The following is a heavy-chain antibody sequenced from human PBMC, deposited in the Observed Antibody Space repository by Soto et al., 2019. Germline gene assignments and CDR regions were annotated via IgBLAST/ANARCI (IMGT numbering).Heavy chain of an antibody. CDR3: ASNSPLNDSSGYYVDY. D-gene: IGHD3-22*01. Sequence: SVKVSCKASGGTFSSYAISWVRQAPGQGLEWMGGIIPIFGTANYAQKFQGRVTITADESTSTAYMELSSLRSEDTAVYYCASNSPLNDSSGYYVDYWGQGTLVTVSS. V-gene: IGHV1-69*13. J-gene: IGHJ4*02. CDR2: IIPIFGTA. CDR1: GGTFSSYA.